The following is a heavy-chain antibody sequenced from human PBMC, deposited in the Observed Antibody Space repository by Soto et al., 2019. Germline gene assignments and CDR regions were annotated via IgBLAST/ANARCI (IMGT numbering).Heavy chain of an antibody. V-gene: IGHV3-23*01. J-gene: IGHJ4*02. CDR3: AKGALGSSSWYDFDY. CDR1: GFTFNNYA. D-gene: IGHD6-13*01. CDR2: ISGSGGST. Sequence: EVQLLESGGGLVQPGGSLRLSCAASGFTFNNYAMNWLRQPPGNGLEWVSSISGSGGSTYYADSVKGRFTISRDNPKDTLYLQMNSLRAEDTAVYYCAKGALGSSSWYDFDYWGQGTLVTVSS.